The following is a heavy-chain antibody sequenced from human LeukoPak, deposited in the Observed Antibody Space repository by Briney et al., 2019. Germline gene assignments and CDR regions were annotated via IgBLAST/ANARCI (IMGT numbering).Heavy chain of an antibody. V-gene: IGHV4-4*02. D-gene: IGHD3-22*01. J-gene: IGHJ4*02. CDR3: AGLVGRYSSGLYYYYFDY. Sequence: SETLSLTCTVSGDSINSLDLWSWVRQPPGQGLAWIGEMYLSGTTHSNPSVKSRVTISIDKSKNQFFLNLSSVAAADTAVYYCAGLVGRYSSGLYYYYFDYWGQGTLVTVSS. CDR1: GDSINSLDL. CDR2: MYLSGTT.